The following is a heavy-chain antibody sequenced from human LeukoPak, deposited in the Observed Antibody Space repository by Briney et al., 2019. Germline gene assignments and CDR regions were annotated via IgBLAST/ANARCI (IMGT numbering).Heavy chain of an antibody. Sequence: SGGSLRLSCAASGFTFSSYSMDWVRQAPGKGLEWVASISSSSSYIYYADSVKGRFTISRDNSKNTLYLQMNSLRAEDTAVYYCAKTEEWVQLWANFDYWGQGTLVTVSS. J-gene: IGHJ4*02. D-gene: IGHD5-18*01. CDR3: AKTEEWVQLWANFDY. V-gene: IGHV3-21*04. CDR1: GFTFSSYS. CDR2: ISSSSSYI.